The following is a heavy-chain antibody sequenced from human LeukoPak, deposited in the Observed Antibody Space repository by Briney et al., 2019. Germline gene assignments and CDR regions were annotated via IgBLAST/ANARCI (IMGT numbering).Heavy chain of an antibody. Sequence: GGSLRLSCAASGFTFSSYGMHWVRQAPGKGLEWVAVISYDGSNKYYADSVKGRFTISRDNSKNTLYLQMNSLRAEDTAVYYCAGGQGWHFDLWGRGTLITVSS. CDR1: GFTFSSYG. V-gene: IGHV3-30*03. D-gene: IGHD2-15*01. CDR2: ISYDGSNK. J-gene: IGHJ2*01. CDR3: AGGQGWHFDL.